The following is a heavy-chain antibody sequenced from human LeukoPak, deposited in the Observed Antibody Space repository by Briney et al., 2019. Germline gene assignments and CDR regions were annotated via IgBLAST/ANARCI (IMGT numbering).Heavy chain of an antibody. Sequence: PGGSLRLSCAASGFTFSSYWMHWVRQAPGKGLVWVSRINSDGSSTSYADSVKGRFTISRDNAKNTLYLQVNSLRAEDTAVYYCARDYGDYNFDYWGQGTPVTVSS. J-gene: IGHJ4*02. D-gene: IGHD4-17*01. CDR3: ARDYGDYNFDY. CDR1: GFTFSSYW. CDR2: INSDGSST. V-gene: IGHV3-74*01.